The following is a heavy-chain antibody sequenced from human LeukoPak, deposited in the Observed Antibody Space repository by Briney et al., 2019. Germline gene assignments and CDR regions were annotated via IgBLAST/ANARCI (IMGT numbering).Heavy chain of an antibody. CDR1: GYSISSGYY. Sequence: SETLSLTCTVSGYSISSGYYWGWIRQPPGKGLEWIGSIYHSGSTYYNPSLKSRVTISVDTSKNQFSLKLSSVTAADTAVYYCARSRGPMTTVTTRWFDPWGQGTLVTVSS. CDR2: IYHSGST. D-gene: IGHD4-17*01. CDR3: ARSRGPMTTVTTRWFDP. J-gene: IGHJ5*02. V-gene: IGHV4-38-2*02.